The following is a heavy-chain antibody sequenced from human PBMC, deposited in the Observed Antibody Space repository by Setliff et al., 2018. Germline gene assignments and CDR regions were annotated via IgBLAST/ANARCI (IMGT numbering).Heavy chain of an antibody. Sequence: PGGSLRLSCAASGFTFNTYWMTWVRQAPGKGLEWVANIKQDGSEKYYVDSVKGRFTISRDNVKNSLYLQMSSLRAEDTAVYYCAKPTTVTTTHYYYYMDVWGKGTTVTVSS. CDR2: IKQDGSEK. CDR3: AKPTTVTTTHYYYYMDV. D-gene: IGHD4-4*01. J-gene: IGHJ6*03. CDR1: GFTFNTYW. V-gene: IGHV3-7*03.